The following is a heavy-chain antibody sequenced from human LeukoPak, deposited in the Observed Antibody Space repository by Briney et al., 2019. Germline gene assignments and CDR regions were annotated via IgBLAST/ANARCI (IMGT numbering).Heavy chain of an antibody. J-gene: IGHJ4*02. Sequence: GRSLRLSCAASGFTFSSYGMHWVRQAPGKGLEWVAVIWYDGSNKYYADSAKGRFTISRDNSKNTLYLQMNSLRAEDTAVYYCARGPRRGDSSGYYYGVYWGQGTLVTVSS. D-gene: IGHD3-22*01. CDR2: IWYDGSNK. CDR3: ARGPRRGDSSGYYYGVY. CDR1: GFTFSSYG. V-gene: IGHV3-33*01.